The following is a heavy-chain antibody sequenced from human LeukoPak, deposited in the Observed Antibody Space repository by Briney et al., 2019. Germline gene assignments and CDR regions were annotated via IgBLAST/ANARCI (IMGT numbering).Heavy chain of an antibody. Sequence: SETLSLTCAVYVGSFSGYYWSWIRQPPGKGLEWIGEINHSGSTNYNPSLKSRVTISVDTSKNQFSLKLRSVTAADTAVYYCARVTYYDFWSGSNYFDYWGQGTLVTVSS. J-gene: IGHJ4*02. D-gene: IGHD3-3*01. CDR3: ARVTYYDFWSGSNYFDY. CDR1: VGSFSGYY. V-gene: IGHV4-34*01. CDR2: INHSGST.